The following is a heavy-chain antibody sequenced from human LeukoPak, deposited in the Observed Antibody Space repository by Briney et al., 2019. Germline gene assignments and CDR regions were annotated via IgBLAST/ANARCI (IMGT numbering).Heavy chain of an antibody. CDR3: TRTSPGIPLDF. D-gene: IGHD1-26*01. Sequence: SETLSLTCAVSGVSFSGYYWSWIRLPPGKGPEWIGEISHSGRTSYNPCLKGRVTISLDTSMNHFSLNLRFVTAADTAVYYCTRTSPGIPLDFWGRGTLVTVSS. J-gene: IGHJ4*02. V-gene: IGHV4-34*01. CDR1: GVSFSGYY. CDR2: ISHSGRT.